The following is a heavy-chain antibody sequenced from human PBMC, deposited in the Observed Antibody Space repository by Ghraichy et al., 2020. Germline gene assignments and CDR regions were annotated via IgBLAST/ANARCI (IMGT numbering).Heavy chain of an antibody. J-gene: IGHJ3*02. D-gene: IGHD2-2*01. CDR2: ISSSSIYI. CDR3: ASSTTSYRSSVLNAFDI. V-gene: IGHV3-21*01. Sequence: GGSLRLSCAASGFIFTSYSLNWVRQVPGKGLEWVSSISSSSIYIYYAESVQGRFTISRDNARNSLYLQMSSLRAEDTAVYYCASSTTSYRSSVLNAFDIWGQGTIVIVSS. CDR1: GFIFTSYS.